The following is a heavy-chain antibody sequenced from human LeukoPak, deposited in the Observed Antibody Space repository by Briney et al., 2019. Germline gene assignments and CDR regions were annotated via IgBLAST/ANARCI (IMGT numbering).Heavy chain of an antibody. J-gene: IGHJ6*03. Sequence: GASVKVSCKASGYTFTNFYVHWVRQAPGQGLEWMGMINPSADTTTYAQKFQGRVTMTRDMSTSTVYMELSSLRCEDTAVYFCAREPGLLLQVYYYYMDVWGKGTTVTVSS. CDR2: INPSADTT. D-gene: IGHD2-21*01. CDR3: AREPGLLLQVYYYYMDV. V-gene: IGHV1-46*01. CDR1: GYTFTNFY.